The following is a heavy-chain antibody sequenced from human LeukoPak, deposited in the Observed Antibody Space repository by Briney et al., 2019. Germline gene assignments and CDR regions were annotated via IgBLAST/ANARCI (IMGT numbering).Heavy chain of an antibody. D-gene: IGHD1-26*01. CDR2: IYYSGST. CDR3: ARILLGGSPAI. J-gene: IGHJ3*02. Sequence: PSETLSLTCTVSGGSISSSSYYWGWIRQPPGKGLEWIGSIYYSGSTYYNPSLKSRVTISVDTSKNQFSLKLSSVTAADTAVYYCARILLGGSPAIWGQGTMVTVSS. V-gene: IGHV4-39*01. CDR1: GGSISSSSYY.